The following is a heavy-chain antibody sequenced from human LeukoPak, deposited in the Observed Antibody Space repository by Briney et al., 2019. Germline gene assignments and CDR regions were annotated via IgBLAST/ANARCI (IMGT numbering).Heavy chain of an antibody. Sequence: GGSLRLSCAASGFTFSSYGMHWVRQAPGKGLEWVAVIWYDGSNKYYADSVKGRFTISRDNSKNTLYLQMNSLRAEDTAVYYCARDRGIQLWSPCFDYWGQGTLVTVSS. J-gene: IGHJ4*02. V-gene: IGHV3-33*01. D-gene: IGHD5-18*01. CDR2: IWYDGSNK. CDR1: GFTFSSYG. CDR3: ARDRGIQLWSPCFDY.